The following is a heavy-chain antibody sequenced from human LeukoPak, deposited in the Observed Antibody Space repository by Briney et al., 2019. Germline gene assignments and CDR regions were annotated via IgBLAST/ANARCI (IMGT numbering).Heavy chain of an antibody. V-gene: IGHV3-21*01. CDR1: GFTFSSYA. J-gene: IGHJ4*02. D-gene: IGHD1-26*01. CDR3: ARDKGLVDGGATNQDY. Sequence: GGSLRLSCAASGFTFSSYAMSWVRQAPGKGLEWVSSISSSSSYIYYADSVKGRFTISRDNAKNSLYLQMNSLRAEDTAVYYCARDKGLVDGGATNQDYWGQGTLVTVSS. CDR2: ISSSSSYI.